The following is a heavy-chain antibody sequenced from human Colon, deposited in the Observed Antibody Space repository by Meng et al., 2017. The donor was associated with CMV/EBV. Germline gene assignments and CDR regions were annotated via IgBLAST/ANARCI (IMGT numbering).Heavy chain of an antibody. CDR3: SHLFHRSSWYGDY. CDR2: VFWADDK. CDR1: G. Sequence: GVGWLRQPPGKAVAWIAVVFWADDKRCSPSLKSKLTITKNSSKKEVVLTMTSVDPGDTATYYCSHLFHRSSWYGDYWGEGILVTVSS. J-gene: IGHJ4*02. D-gene: IGHD6-13*01. V-gene: IGHV2-5*02.